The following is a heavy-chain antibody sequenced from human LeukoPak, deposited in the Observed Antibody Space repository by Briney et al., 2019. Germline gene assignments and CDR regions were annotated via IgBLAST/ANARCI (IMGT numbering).Heavy chain of an antibody. CDR2: INSDGSWT. CDR3: VSFYETY. J-gene: IGHJ4*02. CDR1: GNYW. V-gene: IGHV3-74*01. Sequence: GGSLRLSCAASGNYWMHWVRQAPGKGLVWVSHINSDGSWTSYADSVKGRSTISKDNAKNTVYLQMNSLRAEDTAVYYCVSFYETYWGRGTLVTVSS. D-gene: IGHD2/OR15-2a*01.